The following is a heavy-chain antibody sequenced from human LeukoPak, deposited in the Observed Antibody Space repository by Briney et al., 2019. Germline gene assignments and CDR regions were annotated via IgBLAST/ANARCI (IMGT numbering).Heavy chain of an antibody. D-gene: IGHD3-22*01. CDR2: IHTSGST. Sequence: SETLSLTCTVSGGSISSYYWSWIRQPAGKGLEWIGRIHTSGSTNYNPSLKSRVTMSVDTSKNQLSLKLSSVTAADTAVYYCARDRYYYDSSGYYQLDYWGQGTLVTVSS. CDR1: GGSISSYY. J-gene: IGHJ4*02. V-gene: IGHV4-4*07. CDR3: ARDRYYYDSSGYYQLDY.